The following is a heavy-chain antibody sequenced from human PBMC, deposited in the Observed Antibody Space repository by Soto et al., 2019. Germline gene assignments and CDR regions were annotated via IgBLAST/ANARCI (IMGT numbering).Heavy chain of an antibody. J-gene: IGHJ5*02. CDR2: INPNSGGT. CDR1: GYTFTGYY. Sequence: QVQLVQSGYEVKKPGASVKVSCKASGYTFTGYYMHWVRQAPGQGLEWMGCINPNSGGTNYAQKFEGWVTMTRDTSISKAKMHLSRLRSEETAVYYCAREGPEDVTGWFDAWGQRTQVNVSS. V-gene: IGHV1-2*04. D-gene: IGHD2-8*02. CDR3: AREGPEDVTGWFDA.